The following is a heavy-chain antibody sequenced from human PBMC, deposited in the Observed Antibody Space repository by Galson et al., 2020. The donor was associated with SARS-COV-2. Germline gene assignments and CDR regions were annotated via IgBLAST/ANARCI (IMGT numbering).Heavy chain of an antibody. CDR1: GFTFSSYG. Sequence: GGSLRLSCAASGFTFSSYGMHWVRQAPGKGLEWVAVISYDGSNKYYADSVKGRFTISRDNSKNTLYLQMNSLRAEDTAVYYCARGDGGSYGFDYWGQGTLVTVSS. V-gene: IGHV3-30*03. J-gene: IGHJ4*02. CDR3: ARGDGGSYGFDY. D-gene: IGHD1-26*01. CDR2: ISYDGSNK.